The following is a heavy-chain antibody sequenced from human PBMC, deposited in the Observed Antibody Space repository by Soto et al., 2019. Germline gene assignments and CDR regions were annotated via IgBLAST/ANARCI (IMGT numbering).Heavy chain of an antibody. D-gene: IGHD3-10*01. CDR1: GVSLTSGNW. V-gene: IGHV4-4*02. CDR3: ARLVYDTRLNYMYFDF. J-gene: IGHJ4*02. Sequence: SETLSLTCAVSGVSLTSGNWWTWVRQSPQRGLEYIGEIFHDGTANYYPSFERRVAMSVDTSRNQFSLKLTSVTAADTAVYFCARLVYDTRLNYMYFDFWGPGTMVTVYS. CDR2: IFHDGTA.